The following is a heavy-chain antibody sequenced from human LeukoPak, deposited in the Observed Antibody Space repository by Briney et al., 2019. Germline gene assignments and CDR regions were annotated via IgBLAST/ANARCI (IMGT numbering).Heavy chain of an antibody. J-gene: IGHJ4*02. V-gene: IGHV4-61*01. CDR3: ARDPPGPGSYYDY. CDR2: IYYSGST. Sequence: SETLSLTCTVSGGSISSSSYYWSWIRQPPGKGLEWIGYIYYSGSTNYNPSLKSRVTISVDTSKNQFSLKLSSVTAADTAVYYCARDPPGPGSYYDYWGQGTLVTVSS. D-gene: IGHD3-10*01. CDR1: GGSISSSSYY.